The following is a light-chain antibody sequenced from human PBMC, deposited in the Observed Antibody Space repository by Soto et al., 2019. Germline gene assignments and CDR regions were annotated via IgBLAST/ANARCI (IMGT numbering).Light chain of an antibody. V-gene: IGKV3-15*01. CDR2: GAS. CDR1: QSLSNK. CDR3: QEYNNWHPIT. J-gene: IGKJ4*01. Sequence: EIELTQSPGTLSLSPGERATLSCRASQSLSNKLAWYQQKPGQAPRLLIYGASTRATGIPARFSGSGSGTEFTLTISSLQSEDFAVYYCQEYNNWHPITFGGGTKVDIK.